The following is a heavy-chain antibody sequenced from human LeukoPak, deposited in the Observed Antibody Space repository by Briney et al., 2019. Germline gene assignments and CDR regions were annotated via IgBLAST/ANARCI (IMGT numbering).Heavy chain of an antibody. J-gene: IGHJ4*02. CDR1: GFTFSSYW. CDR3: AKDSSTYYYDSSKFDY. CDR2: ISGSGGST. D-gene: IGHD3-22*01. V-gene: IGHV3-23*01. Sequence: PGGSLRLSCSASGFTFSSYWMSWVRQAPGKGLEWVSAISGSGGSTYYADSVKGRFTISRDNSKNTLYLQMNSLRAEDTAVYYCAKDSSTYYYDSSKFDYWGQGTLVTVSS.